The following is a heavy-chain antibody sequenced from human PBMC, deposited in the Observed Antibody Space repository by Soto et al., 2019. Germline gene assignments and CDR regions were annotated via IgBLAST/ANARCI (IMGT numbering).Heavy chain of an antibody. CDR3: ARGGTIFGVVSSGGMDV. D-gene: IGHD3-3*01. CDR1: GGSIRSADYY. J-gene: IGHJ6*02. CDR2: IYYSGST. Sequence: LSLTCTVSGGSIRSADYYWSWIRQPPGKGLEWIGYIYYSGSTYYHASLRSRVTISIDTSKNQFSPNLSSVTAADSAVYYCARGGTIFGVVSSGGMDVWGQGTTVTVS. V-gene: IGHV4-30-4*08.